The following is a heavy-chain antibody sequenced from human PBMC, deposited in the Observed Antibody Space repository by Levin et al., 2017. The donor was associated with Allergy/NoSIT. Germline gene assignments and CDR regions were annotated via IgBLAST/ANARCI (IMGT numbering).Heavy chain of an antibody. V-gene: IGHV3-23*01. CDR2: ISGSGGST. Sequence: GGSLRLSCAASGFTFSSYAMSWVRQAPGKGLEWVSAISGSGGSTYYADSVKGRFTISRDNSKNTLYLQMNSLRAEDTAVYYCAKGLGGSPRPDYYYYMDVWGKGTTVTVSS. CDR1: GFTFSSYA. D-gene: IGHD1-26*01. CDR3: AKGLGGSPRPDYYYYMDV. J-gene: IGHJ6*03.